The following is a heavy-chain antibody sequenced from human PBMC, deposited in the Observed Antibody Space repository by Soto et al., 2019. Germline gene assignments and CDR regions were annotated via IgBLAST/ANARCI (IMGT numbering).Heavy chain of an antibody. CDR1: GFTFSSYW. CDR2: IKPDGSDR. CDR3: AGDPAAAASDY. D-gene: IGHD2-15*01. V-gene: IGHV3-7*01. Sequence: GGSLRLSCAVSGFTFSSYWMSWVRQAPGKGLEWVANIKPDGSDRYYVDSVKGRFTISRDNAENSLYLQMNSLRAEDTAVYYCAGDPAAAASDYWGQGTLVTVSS. J-gene: IGHJ4*02.